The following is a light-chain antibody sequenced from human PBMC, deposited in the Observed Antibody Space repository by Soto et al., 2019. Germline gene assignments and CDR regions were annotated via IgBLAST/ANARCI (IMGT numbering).Light chain of an antibody. CDR2: DAS. Sequence: DAQMTQSPSTLSASVGDRVTITCRASQITSFWLAWYQQKPGKAPKLLIYDASTLQSGVPSRFSGSGSGTEFTLTISSLQPDDFATYYCQQYNSYPWTFGQGTKVEIK. CDR1: QITSFW. J-gene: IGKJ1*01. CDR3: QQYNSYPWT. V-gene: IGKV1-5*01.